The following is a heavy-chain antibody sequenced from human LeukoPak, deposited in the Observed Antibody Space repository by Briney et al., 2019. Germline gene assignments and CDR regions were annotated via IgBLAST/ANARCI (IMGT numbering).Heavy chain of an antibody. Sequence: GGSLRLSCAASGFTVSSNYMSWVRQAPGKGLKWVSVIYSGGSTYYADSVKGRFTISRDNSKNTLYLQMNSLRAEDTAVYYCARDRRTGRLGELSLDPCFDYWGQGTLLTVSS. CDR1: GFTVSSNY. V-gene: IGHV3-53*01. CDR3: ARDRRTGRLGELSLDPCFDY. J-gene: IGHJ4*02. CDR2: IYSGGST. D-gene: IGHD3-16*02.